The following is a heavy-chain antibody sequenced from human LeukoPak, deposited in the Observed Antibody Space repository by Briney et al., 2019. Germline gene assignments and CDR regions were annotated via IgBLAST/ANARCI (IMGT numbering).Heavy chain of an antibody. D-gene: IGHD3-10*01. Sequence: GGSVKDSCKASGGTFSSYAISWVRQAPGQGLEWMGWISAYNGNTNYAQKLQGRVTMTTDTSTSTAYMELRSLRSDDPAVYYCASSYYYGSGNTVYYGMDVWGQGTTVTVSS. J-gene: IGHJ6*02. CDR1: GGTFSSYA. V-gene: IGHV1-18*01. CDR2: ISAYNGNT. CDR3: ASSYYYGSGNTVYYGMDV.